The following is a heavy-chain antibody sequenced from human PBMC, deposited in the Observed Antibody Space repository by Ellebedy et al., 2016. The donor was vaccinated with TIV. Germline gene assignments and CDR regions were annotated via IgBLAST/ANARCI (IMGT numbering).Heavy chain of an antibody. CDR3: TKDIGFGESLHYYGMDV. D-gene: IGHD3-10*01. Sequence: GGSLRLXCAASGFAFSSYWMSWVRQAPGKGLEWVASIKQDGSEKYYVDSVKGRFTISRDNAQNSLYLQMNSLRIEDTALYYCTKDIGFGESLHYYGMDVWGQGTTVTVSS. CDR2: IKQDGSEK. J-gene: IGHJ6*02. CDR1: GFAFSSYW. V-gene: IGHV3-7*03.